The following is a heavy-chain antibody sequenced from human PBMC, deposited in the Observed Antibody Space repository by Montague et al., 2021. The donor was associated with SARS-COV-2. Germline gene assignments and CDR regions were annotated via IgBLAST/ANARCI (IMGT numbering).Heavy chain of an antibody. V-gene: IGHV3-53*01. J-gene: IGHJ4*02. Sequence: SLRLSCAASGFTVSSNHLTWVRRAPGKGLEWVAVLYIGENTYYADSVKGRFTVSRDNSKNSVYLQMNNLRAEDTAVCYCSRERRGSFYFAYWGQGTLVTVSS. CDR1: GFTVSSNH. D-gene: IGHD3-10*01. CDR2: LYIGENT. CDR3: SRERRGSFYFAY.